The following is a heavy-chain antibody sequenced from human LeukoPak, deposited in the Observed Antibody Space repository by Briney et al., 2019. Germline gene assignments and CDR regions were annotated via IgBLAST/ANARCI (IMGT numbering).Heavy chain of an antibody. V-gene: IGHV3-9*01. CDR3: AKDTRFLPLYYFDY. D-gene: IGHD3-3*01. J-gene: IGHJ4*02. Sequence: GGSLRLSCAASGFTFDDYAMHWVRQAPGKGPEWVSGICWNSGSIGYADSVKGRFTISRDNAKRSLYLQMNSLRAEDTALYYCAKDTRFLPLYYFDYWGQGTLVTVSS. CDR1: GFTFDDYA. CDR2: ICWNSGSI.